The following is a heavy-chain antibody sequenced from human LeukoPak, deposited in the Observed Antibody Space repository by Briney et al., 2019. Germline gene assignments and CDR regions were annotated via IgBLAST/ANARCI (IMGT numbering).Heavy chain of an antibody. CDR1: GVSFSDYN. V-gene: IGHV3-21*01. J-gene: IGHJ4*02. Sequence: GGSLRLSCAASGVSFSDYNMNWVRQAPGEGLELVSSSTSSSSYMYYADSVKGRFTISRDNAGNSLYLQMDSLRAEDTAVYYCARGGSNSPVISVHWGQGTLVTVSS. D-gene: IGHD4-23*01. CDR3: ARGGSNSPVISVH. CDR2: STSSSSYM.